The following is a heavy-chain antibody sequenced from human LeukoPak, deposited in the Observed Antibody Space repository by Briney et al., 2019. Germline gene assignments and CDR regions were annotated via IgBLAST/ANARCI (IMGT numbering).Heavy chain of an antibody. J-gene: IGHJ3*02. CDR2: INPSGGST. V-gene: IGHV1-46*01. CDR1: GYTFTGFH. CDR3: ARNYEYSFPAFDI. Sequence: ACVKVSCKASGYTFTGFHLHWVRQAPGQGLEWVGVINPSGGSTSYAQKFQGRVTMTRDTSTSTAYMELSSLRSEDTAVYYCARNYEYSFPAFDIWGQGTMVTASS. D-gene: IGHD4-11*01.